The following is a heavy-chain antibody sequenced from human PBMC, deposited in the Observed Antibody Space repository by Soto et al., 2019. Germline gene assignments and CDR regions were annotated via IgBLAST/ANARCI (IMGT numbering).Heavy chain of an antibody. V-gene: IGHV1-46*03. CDR1: GYTFTSYY. CDR3: ARVGNYYDSSGYIDY. D-gene: IGHD3-22*01. CDR2: INPSGGST. Sequence: ASVKVSCKASGYTFTSYYMHWVRQAPGQGLEWMGIINPSGGSTSYAQKFQGRVTMTRDTSTSTVYMELSSLRSEDTAVYYCARVGNYYDSSGYIDYWGQGTLVTVSS. J-gene: IGHJ4*02.